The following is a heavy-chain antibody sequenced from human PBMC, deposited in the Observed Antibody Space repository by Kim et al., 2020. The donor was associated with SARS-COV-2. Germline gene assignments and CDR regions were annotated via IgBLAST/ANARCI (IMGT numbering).Heavy chain of an antibody. D-gene: IGHD5-12*01. CDR2: I. V-gene: IGHV3-21*01. J-gene: IGHJ6*02. CDR3: GQMATIDGMDV. Sequence: IDYADSVKGRFTISRDTAKNSLYLQMNSLRAEDTAVYYCGQMATIDGMDVWGQGTTVTVSS.